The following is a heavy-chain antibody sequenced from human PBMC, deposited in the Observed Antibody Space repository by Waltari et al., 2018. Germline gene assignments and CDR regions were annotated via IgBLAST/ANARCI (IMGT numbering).Heavy chain of an antibody. CDR2: INAGKGRT. Sequence: QVHLVQSGAEVRKPGASVTLSCEASGYIFTSYTLHWVRQAPGQGLEWMGWINAGKGRTRYSQKFQDRVTIPRDTSANKVYMELRSLRTEDTAVYFCAREGGPFDYWGQGTLLTVSS. D-gene: IGHD3-16*01. V-gene: IGHV1-3*01. CDR1: GYIFTSYT. J-gene: IGHJ4*02. CDR3: AREGGPFDY.